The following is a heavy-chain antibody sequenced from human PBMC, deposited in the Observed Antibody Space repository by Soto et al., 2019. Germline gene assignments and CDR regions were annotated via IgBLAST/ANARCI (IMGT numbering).Heavy chain of an antibody. V-gene: IGHV3-74*01. J-gene: IGHJ5*02. D-gene: IGHD1-1*01. CDR3: ARDPSVDWNDVVWFDP. CDR1: GFTFSSYW. Sequence: GGSLSLSCAASGFTFSSYWMHWVRQAPGKGLVWVSRINSDGSSTSYADSVKGRFTISRDNAKNTLYLQMNSLRAEDTAVYYCARDPSVDWNDVVWFDPWGQGTLVTVSS. CDR2: INSDGSST.